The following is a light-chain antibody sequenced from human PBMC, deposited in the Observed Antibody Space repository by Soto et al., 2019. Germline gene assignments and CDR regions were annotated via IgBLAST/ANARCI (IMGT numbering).Light chain of an antibody. J-gene: IGKJ1*01. CDR1: QDIRTW. CDR3: LHTDSFPWT. CDR2: VVS. Sequence: IKMTQSPSSRSASVGDRVTITCRASQDIRTWLAWYQQKPGNAPKLLIYVVSSLQSGVPSRFSGSGSGTYFTLTISNLQPEDFATYYCLHTDSFPWTFGQGTKVYIK. V-gene: IGKV1-12*01.